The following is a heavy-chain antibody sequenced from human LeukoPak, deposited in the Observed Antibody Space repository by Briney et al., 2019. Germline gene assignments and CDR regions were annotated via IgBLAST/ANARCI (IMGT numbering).Heavy chain of an antibody. J-gene: IGHJ4*02. Sequence: PGGSLRLSCVTSGFIFSSYGIHWVRQPPGKGLEWVAWHFASNKYYAESVRGRFTMSRDNSKSTLYLRMDSLRVEDTAVYYCARDLCSTTSCFDYWGQGTLVSVSS. CDR1: GFIFSSYG. CDR2: WHFASNK. D-gene: IGHD2-2*01. V-gene: IGHV3-33*01. CDR3: ARDLCSTTSCFDY.